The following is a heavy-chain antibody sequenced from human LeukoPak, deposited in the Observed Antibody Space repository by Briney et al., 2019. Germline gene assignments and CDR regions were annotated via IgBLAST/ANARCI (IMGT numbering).Heavy chain of an antibody. Sequence: GGSLKISSKGAGCRFTSYWIGWVRRMAGKGGEWMGIIYPGDSDTRYSASFQGQVTISADKSISTAYLQWSSLKASDTAMYYCARHADIVAFDIWGQGTMVTVSS. V-gene: IGHV5-51*01. CDR2: IYPGDSDT. J-gene: IGHJ3*02. D-gene: IGHD2-15*01. CDR3: ARHADIVAFDI. CDR1: GCRFTSYW.